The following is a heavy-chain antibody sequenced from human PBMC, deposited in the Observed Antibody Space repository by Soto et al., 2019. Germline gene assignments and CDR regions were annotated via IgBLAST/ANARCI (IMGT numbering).Heavy chain of an antibody. CDR1: GYTFTSYY. D-gene: IGHD5-18*01. V-gene: IGHV1-46*01. CDR2: INPSGGST. CDR3: ARGGMGWRQLWAERSNFDY. J-gene: IGHJ4*02. Sequence: QVQLVQSGAEVKKPGASVQVSCKASGYTFTSYYMHWVRQAPGQGLEWMGIINPSGGSTSYAQKFQGRVTMTRDTSTSTVYMELSSLRSEDTAVYYCARGGMGWRQLWAERSNFDYWGQGTLVTVSS.